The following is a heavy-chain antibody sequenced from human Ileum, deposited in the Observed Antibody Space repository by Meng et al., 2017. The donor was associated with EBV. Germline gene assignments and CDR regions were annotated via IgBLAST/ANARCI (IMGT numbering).Heavy chain of an antibody. CDR3: ARDGYSSGSD. J-gene: IGHJ4*02. Sequence: VQLQESGPGLVKPSETLSLPFCVSCGSVSSGGNYWSWIRQPPGKGLEWIGYIYNSGSTNYNPSLKSRVTISVDTSKNQFSLKLSSVTAADTAVYYCARDGYSSGSDWGQGTLVTVSS. CDR1: CGSVSSGGNY. CDR2: IYNSGST. V-gene: IGHV4-61*08. D-gene: IGHD6-19*01.